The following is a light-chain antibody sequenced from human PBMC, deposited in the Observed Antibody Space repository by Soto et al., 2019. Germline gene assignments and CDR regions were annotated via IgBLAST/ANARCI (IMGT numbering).Light chain of an antibody. CDR2: AAS. CDR1: QGISND. V-gene: IGKV1-6*01. CDR3: LQDYNFPYT. J-gene: IGKJ2*01. Sequence: AIQMTQSPSSLSASVGDRVTITCRASQGISNDLAWYQQKPGKAPKLLIYAASSLQSGVPPRFSGSGSGTDFTLTISSLQPEDVAAYFCLQDYNFPYTFGQGTKLEIK.